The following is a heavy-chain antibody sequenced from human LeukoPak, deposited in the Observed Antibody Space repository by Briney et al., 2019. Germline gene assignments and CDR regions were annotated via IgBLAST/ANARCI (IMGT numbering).Heavy chain of an antibody. V-gene: IGHV3-30*04. D-gene: IGHD1-26*01. CDR3: ARDQSGSYYYYYGMDV. CDR1: GFTFSSYA. J-gene: IGHJ6*02. Sequence: PGGSLRLSCAASGFTFSSYAMHWVRQAPGKGLEWVAVISYDGSNKYYADSVKGRFTISRDNAKNSLYLQMNSLRAEDTAVYYCARDQSGSYYYYYGMDVWGQGTTVTVSS. CDR2: ISYDGSNK.